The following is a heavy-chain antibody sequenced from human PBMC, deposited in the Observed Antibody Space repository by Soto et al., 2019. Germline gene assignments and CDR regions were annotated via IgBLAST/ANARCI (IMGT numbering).Heavy chain of an antibody. J-gene: IGHJ4*02. D-gene: IGHD5-12*01. V-gene: IGHV3-23*01. CDR2: ISGSGGST. Sequence: EVQLLESGGGLVQPGGSLRLSCAASGFTFSSYAMSWVRQAPGKGLEWVSAISGSGGSTYYADSVKGRFTISRDNSKNTLYLQMNSLRAEDTAVYYCAKDRGSGRRWLQSTHFDYWGQGTLVTVSS. CDR3: AKDRGSGRRWLQSTHFDY. CDR1: GFTFSSYA.